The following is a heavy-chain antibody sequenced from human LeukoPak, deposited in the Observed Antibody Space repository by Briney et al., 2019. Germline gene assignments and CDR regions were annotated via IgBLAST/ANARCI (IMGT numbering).Heavy chain of an antibody. CDR1: GFTFSSYG. Sequence: PGRSLRLSCTASGFTFSSYGMHWVRQAPGKGLEWVAVISYDGSNKYYADSVKGRFTISRDNSKNTLYLQMNSLRAEDTAVYYCAKVGIAVAADYWGQGTLVTVSS. CDR3: AKVGIAVAADY. V-gene: IGHV3-30*18. CDR2: ISYDGSNK. J-gene: IGHJ4*02. D-gene: IGHD6-19*01.